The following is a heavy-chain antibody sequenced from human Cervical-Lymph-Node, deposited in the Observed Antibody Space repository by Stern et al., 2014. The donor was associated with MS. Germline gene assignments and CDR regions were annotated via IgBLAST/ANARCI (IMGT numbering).Heavy chain of an antibody. CDR2: IYYSGST. D-gene: IGHD5-24*01. CDR3: AREERMATAYFDY. V-gene: IGHV4-31*03. J-gene: IGHJ4*02. CDR1: GGSISSGGYH. Sequence: QVQLEESGPGLVKPSQTLSLTCTVSGGSISSGGYHWSWIRQHPGKGLEWIGYIYYSGSTYYNPSLKSRVTISVDTSKNQFSLKLSSVTAADTAVYYCAREERMATAYFDYWGQGTLVTVSS.